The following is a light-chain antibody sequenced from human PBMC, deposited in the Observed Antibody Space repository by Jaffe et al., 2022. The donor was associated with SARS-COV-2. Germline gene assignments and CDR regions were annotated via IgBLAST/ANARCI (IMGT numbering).Light chain of an antibody. V-gene: IGKV1-5*03. Sequence: DIHLTQSPSTLSASVGDRVTITCRASQNINNWLAWYQQKPGKAPKLLISKASNVESGVPSRFSGSGLGTEFTLIISSLQPDDFATYYCHSGMFGQGTKVDLK. CDR2: KAS. J-gene: IGKJ1*01. CDR3: HSGM. CDR1: QNINNW.